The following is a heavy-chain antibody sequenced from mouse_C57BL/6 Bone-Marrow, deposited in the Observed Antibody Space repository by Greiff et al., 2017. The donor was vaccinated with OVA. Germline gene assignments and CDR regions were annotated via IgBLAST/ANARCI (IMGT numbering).Heavy chain of an antibody. J-gene: IGHJ2*01. V-gene: IGHV1-69*01. CDR2: IDPSDSYT. CDR3: ARSIYYGNYGY. CDR1: GYTFTSYW. D-gene: IGHD2-1*01. Sequence: QVQLQQSGAELVMPGASVKLSCKASGYTFTSYWMHWVKQRPGQGLEWIGEIDPSDSYTNYNQKFKGKSTLTVDKSSSTAYMQLSSLTSEDSAVYYCARSIYYGNYGYWGQGTTLTVSS.